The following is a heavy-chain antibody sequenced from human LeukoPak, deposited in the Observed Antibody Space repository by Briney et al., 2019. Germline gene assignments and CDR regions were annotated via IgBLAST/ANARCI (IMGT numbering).Heavy chain of an antibody. D-gene: IGHD3-3*01. CDR1: GFTFSSYS. CDR3: ARSLRNAFDI. J-gene: IGHJ3*02. Sequence: GGSPRLSCAASGFTFSSYSMNWVRQAPGKGLEWVSYIRSSSSTIYYADSVKGRFTISTDNANNSLYLQMNSLRAEDTAVYYCARSLRNAFDIWGQGTMVTVSS. V-gene: IGHV3-48*01. CDR2: IRSSSSTI.